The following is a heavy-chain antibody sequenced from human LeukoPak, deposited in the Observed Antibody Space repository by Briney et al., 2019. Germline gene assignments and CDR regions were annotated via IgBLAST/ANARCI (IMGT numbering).Heavy chain of an antibody. CDR1: GFTFSSYA. V-gene: IGHV3-30*04. CDR3: ARVRLEPFDAFDI. CDR2: ISSDGSNK. D-gene: IGHD1-1*01. J-gene: IGHJ3*02. Sequence: AGGSLRLSCAASGFTFSSYAMQWVRQAPGKGLGWVALISSDGSNKYYADSVKGRFTISRDNSKNTLYLQMNRLRLEDTAVYYCARVRLEPFDAFDIWGQGTMVTVSS.